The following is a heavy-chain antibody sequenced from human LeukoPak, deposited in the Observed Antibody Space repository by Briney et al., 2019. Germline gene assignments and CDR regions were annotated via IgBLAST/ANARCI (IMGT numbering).Heavy chain of an antibody. CDR3: AKFPHVWGTYFDY. J-gene: IGHJ4*02. CDR2: ISNTGIST. Sequence: GGSLRLSCAASGFTFSNYALTWVRQAPGKGLEWVSTISNTGISTYYADSVKGRFTISRGNSKNTLYLQMNSLRAEDTAVYYCAKFPHVWGTYFDYWGQGTLVTVSS. CDR1: GFTFSNYA. D-gene: IGHD3-16*01. V-gene: IGHV3-23*01.